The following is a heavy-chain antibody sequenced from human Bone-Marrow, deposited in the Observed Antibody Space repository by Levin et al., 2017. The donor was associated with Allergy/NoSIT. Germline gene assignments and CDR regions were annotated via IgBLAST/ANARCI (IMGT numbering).Heavy chain of an antibody. CDR1: GFTFSYFC. J-gene: IGHJ4*02. CDR2: INSDGSTT. CDR3: ASPGGIIEDPYFFDY. V-gene: IGHV3-74*01. D-gene: IGHD3-10*01. Sequence: AGGSLRLSCAASGFTFSYFCMDWVRQAPGKGLVWVSRINSDGSTTSYADSVKGRFTISSDNAKNTLYLQMNSLRAEDTAMYYCASPGGIIEDPYFFDYWGQGTLVTVSS.